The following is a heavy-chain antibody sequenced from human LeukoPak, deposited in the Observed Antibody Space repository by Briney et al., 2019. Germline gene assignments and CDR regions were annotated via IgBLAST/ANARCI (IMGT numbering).Heavy chain of an antibody. Sequence: SETLSLTCTVSGGSISSYYWSWIRQPPGKGLEWIGYIYYSGSTNYNPSLKSRVTISVDTSKNQFSLKLSSVTAADTAVYYCARLLGTTGTNWFDPWGQGTLVTVSS. V-gene: IGHV4-59*08. CDR1: GGSISSYY. J-gene: IGHJ5*02. CDR2: IYYSGST. CDR3: ARLLGTTGTNWFDP. D-gene: IGHD1-1*01.